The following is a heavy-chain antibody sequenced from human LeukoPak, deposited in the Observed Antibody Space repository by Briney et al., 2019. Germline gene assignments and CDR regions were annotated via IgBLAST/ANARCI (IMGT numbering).Heavy chain of an antibody. V-gene: IGHV4-34*01. J-gene: IGHJ6*03. CDR3: ARERGYSYGYPYYYYYYMDV. D-gene: IGHD5-18*01. Sequence: SETLSLTCAVYGGSFSGDYWSWIRQPPGKGLEWIGEINHSGSTNYNPSLKSRVTISVDTSKNQFSLKLSSVTAADTAVYYCARERGYSYGYPYYYYYYMDVWGKGTTVTVSS. CDR1: GGSFSGDY. CDR2: INHSGST.